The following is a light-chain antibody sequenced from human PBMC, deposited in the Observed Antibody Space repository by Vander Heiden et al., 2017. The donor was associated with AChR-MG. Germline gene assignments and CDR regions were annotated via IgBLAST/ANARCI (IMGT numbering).Light chain of an antibody. CDR1: SSNIGAGYD. J-gene: IGLJ2*01. CDR3: QSYDSSLSGFV. CDR2: GNS. Sequence: QSVLTQPPSVSGAPGQRVTISCTGSSSNIGAGYDVHWYQQLPGTAPKLLIYGNSNRPSGVPDRFSGSKSGTSASLAITGLQAEDEADYYCQSYDSSLSGFVCGGGTQL. V-gene: IGLV1-40*01.